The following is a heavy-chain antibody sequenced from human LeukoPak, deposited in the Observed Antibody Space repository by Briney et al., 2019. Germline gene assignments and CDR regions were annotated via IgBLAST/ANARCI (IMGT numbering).Heavy chain of an antibody. J-gene: IGHJ1*01. V-gene: IGHV3-53*01. CDR2: IYGDGTT. D-gene: IGHD2-21*01. CDR1: GFNVSSNY. Sequence: GGSLRLSCEASGFNVSSNYMTWVRQAPGKGLEWVSLIYGDGTTDYADSVKGRFHISRHNSKNTLYLQMNSLRAEDTAVYYCQCGGGLLPHWGQGTLVTVSS. CDR3: QCGGGLLPH.